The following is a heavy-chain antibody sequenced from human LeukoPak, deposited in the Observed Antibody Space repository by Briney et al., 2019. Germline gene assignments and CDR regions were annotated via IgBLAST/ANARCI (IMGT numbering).Heavy chain of an antibody. CDR3: ASAISYGLDLFDY. V-gene: IGHV3-21*01. CDR2: ISSSSSYI. J-gene: IGHJ4*02. Sequence: GGSLRLSCEASGFTFSSYAMSCVRQAPGKGLEWVSSISSSSSYIYYADSVKGRFTISRDNAKNSLYLQMNSLRAEDTAVYYCASAISYGLDLFDYWGQGTLVTVSS. D-gene: IGHD5-18*01. CDR1: GFTFSSYA.